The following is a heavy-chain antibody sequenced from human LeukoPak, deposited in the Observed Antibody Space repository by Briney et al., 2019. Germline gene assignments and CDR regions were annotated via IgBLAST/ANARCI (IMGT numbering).Heavy chain of an antibody. CDR1: GFTFSSYW. V-gene: IGHV3-7*01. CDR3: ARNPDGRVSWFDP. CDR2: IKQDGSEK. J-gene: IGHJ5*02. D-gene: IGHD3-16*02. Sequence: PGGSLRLSCAASGFTFSSYWMGWVRQAPGKGLEWVANIKQDGSEKYYVDSVKGRFTISRDNAKNSLYLQMNSLRAEDTAVYYCARNPDGRVSWFDPWGQGTLVTVSS.